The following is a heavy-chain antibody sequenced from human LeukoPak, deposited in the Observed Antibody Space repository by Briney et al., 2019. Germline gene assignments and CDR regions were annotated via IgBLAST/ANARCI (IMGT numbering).Heavy chain of an antibody. D-gene: IGHD3-22*01. J-gene: IGHJ6*02. CDR1: GFTFSSYW. Sequence: HPGGSLRLSCAASGFTFSSYWMSWVRQAPGKGLEWVANIKQDGSEKYYVDSVKGRFTISRDSAKNSLYLQMNSLRAEDTAVYYCARVDYYDTHYGMDVWGQGTTVTVSS. V-gene: IGHV3-7*01. CDR3: ARVDYYDTHYGMDV. CDR2: IKQDGSEK.